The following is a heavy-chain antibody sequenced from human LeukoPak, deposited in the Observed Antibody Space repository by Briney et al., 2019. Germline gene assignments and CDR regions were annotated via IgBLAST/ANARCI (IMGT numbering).Heavy chain of an antibody. J-gene: IGHJ4*02. CDR2: MNPNSGNT. CDR3: ARSRSVGWMIVVVTSPYYFDY. V-gene: IGHV1-8*01. Sequence: ASVKVSCKASGYTFTSYGINWVRQATGRGLEWMGWMNPNSGNTGYAQKFQGRVTMTRNTSISTAYMEPSSLRSEDTAVYYCARSRSVGWMIVVVTSPYYFDYWGQGTLVTVSS. CDR1: GYTFTSYG. D-gene: IGHD3-22*01.